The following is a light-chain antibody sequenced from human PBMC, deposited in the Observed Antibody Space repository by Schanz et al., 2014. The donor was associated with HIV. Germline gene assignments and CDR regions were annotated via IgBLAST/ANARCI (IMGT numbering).Light chain of an antibody. J-gene: IGLJ2*01. CDR3: QSYDSSLSGVV. CDR1: AFNIGQNY. Sequence: QSVLTQPPSVSGAPGQRVTISCSGSAFNIGQNYVSWFQQFPGTTPKLLIYVTHQRPSEIPDRFSGSKTGTSASLAITGLQAEDEADYYCQSYDSSLSGVVFGGGTKLTVL. CDR2: VTH. V-gene: IGLV1-51*01.